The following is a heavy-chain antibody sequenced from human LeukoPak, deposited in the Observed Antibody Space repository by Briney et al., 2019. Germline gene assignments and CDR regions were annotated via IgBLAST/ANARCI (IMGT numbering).Heavy chain of an antibody. V-gene: IGHV3-23*01. D-gene: IGHD3-3*01. J-gene: IGHJ4*02. CDR3: AKDFWYGYYSGDFDY. CDR2: ISGGGGSI. CDR1: GFTFSSSV. Sequence: PGGSLRVSCAASGFTFSSSVMCWVRQGPGKGLEWVSDISGGGGSIYYADSVKGGVTISRDKSKKTLYLQMNSLRAEDTALYSCAKDFWYGYYSGDFDYWGQGTLVTVSS.